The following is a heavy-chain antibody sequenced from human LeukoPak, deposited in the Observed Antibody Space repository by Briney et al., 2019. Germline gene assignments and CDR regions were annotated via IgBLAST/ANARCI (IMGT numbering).Heavy chain of an antibody. V-gene: IGHV4-59*01. CDR3: AREIGNSYGSGNNYFAY. CDR2: IYYSGST. CDR1: GGSISSYY. Sequence: KASETLSLTCTVSGGSISSYYWRWIRQPPGKGLEWIGYIYYSGSTNYNPSLKSRVTISVDTSKNQFSLNLSSVPAADTAVYYCAREIGNSYGSGNNYFAYWGQGTLVTVSS. D-gene: IGHD3-10*01. J-gene: IGHJ4*02.